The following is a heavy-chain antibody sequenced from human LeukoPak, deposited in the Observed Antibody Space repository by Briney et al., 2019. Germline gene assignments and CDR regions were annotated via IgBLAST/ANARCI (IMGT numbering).Heavy chain of an antibody. CDR2: IYYTGST. Sequence: SETLSLTCTVSGGSISSGSYYWSWVRQPPGKGLEWIGYIYYTGSTDYNPSLKSRVTMSVDTSKNQFSPKLSSVTAADTAVYSCARGSVRGEFDPWGQGTLVTVSS. D-gene: IGHD3-10*01. V-gene: IGHV4-61*01. J-gene: IGHJ5*02. CDR3: ARGSVRGEFDP. CDR1: GGSISSGSYY.